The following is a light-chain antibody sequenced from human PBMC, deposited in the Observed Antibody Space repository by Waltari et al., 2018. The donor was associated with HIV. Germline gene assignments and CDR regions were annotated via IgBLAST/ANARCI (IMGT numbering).Light chain of an antibody. Sequence: QSALTQPPPASGSPGKSVTISCTGTSSDVGGYNYLAWYQQHPGKAPKVMIYEVSKRPSGVPDRFSGSKSGNTASLTVSGLQAEDEADYYCSSYAGSHNVVVFGGGTKLTVL. V-gene: IGLV2-8*01. CDR3: SSYAGSHNVVV. CDR1: SSDVGGYNY. J-gene: IGLJ2*01. CDR2: EVS.